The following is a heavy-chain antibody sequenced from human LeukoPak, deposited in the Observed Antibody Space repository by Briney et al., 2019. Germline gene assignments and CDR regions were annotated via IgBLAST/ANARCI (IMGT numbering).Heavy chain of an antibody. CDR3: ARGSSGYTFDY. D-gene: IGHD3-22*01. J-gene: IGHJ4*02. Sequence: PSETLSLTCTVSGGSISSYYWSWIRQPPGKGLEWIGYLYYSGSTNYNPSLKSRVTISVDTSKNQFSLKLSSVTAADTAVYYCARGSSGYTFDYWGQGTLVTVSS. CDR2: LYYSGST. V-gene: IGHV4-59*01. CDR1: GGSISSYY.